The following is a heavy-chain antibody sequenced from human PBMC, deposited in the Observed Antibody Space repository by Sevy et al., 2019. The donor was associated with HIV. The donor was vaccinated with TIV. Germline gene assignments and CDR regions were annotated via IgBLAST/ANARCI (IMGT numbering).Heavy chain of an antibody. CDR1: GFTFSNAW. CDR2: IKSKTDGGTT. Sequence: GGSLRLSCAASGFTFSNAWMSWDRQAPGKGLEWVGRIKSKTDGGTTDYAAPVKGRFTISRDDSKNTLYLQMNSLKTEDTTVYHCTTEVFGGAFDIWGQGTMVTVSS. J-gene: IGHJ3*02. CDR3: TTEVFGGAFDI. V-gene: IGHV3-15*01. D-gene: IGHD3-10*02.